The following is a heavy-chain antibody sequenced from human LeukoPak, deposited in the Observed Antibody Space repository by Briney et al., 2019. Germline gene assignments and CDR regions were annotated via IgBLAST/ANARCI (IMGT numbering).Heavy chain of an antibody. V-gene: IGHV7-4-1*02. J-gene: IGHJ4*02. D-gene: IGHD2-15*01. CDR3: ARWWSSDY. CDR2: INTNTGNP. Sequence: XXGLEWMGWINTNTGNPTYAQGFTGRFVFSLDTSVSTAYLQISSLKAEDTAVYYCARWWSSDYWGQGTLVTVSS.